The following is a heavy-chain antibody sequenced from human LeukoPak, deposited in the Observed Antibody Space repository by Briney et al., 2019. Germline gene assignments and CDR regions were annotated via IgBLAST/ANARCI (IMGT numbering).Heavy chain of an antibody. CDR3: AKGYSSGWSIFDY. CDR2: ISYDGSNK. J-gene: IGHJ4*02. CDR1: GFTFSSYD. Sequence: GRSLRLSCAASGFTFSSYDIHWVRQAPGKGLEWVAVISYDGSNKYYADSVKGRITISRDNSKNTLYLQMNSLITEDTAVYYCAKGYSSGWSIFDYWGQGTLVTVSS. D-gene: IGHD6-19*01. V-gene: IGHV3-30*18.